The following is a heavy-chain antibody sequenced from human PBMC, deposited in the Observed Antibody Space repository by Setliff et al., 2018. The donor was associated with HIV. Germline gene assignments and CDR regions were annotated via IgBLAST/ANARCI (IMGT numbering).Heavy chain of an antibody. D-gene: IGHD3-16*02. Sequence: SVKVSCKASGGSFSNYGFSWVRQAPGQGLEWLGGIIPILGTTNYAPEFQDRVTITAAESTSTAYLEMGNLRSEDTAVYFCARATDPTSFDYVWGSYRYTLGHWGQGTLVTVSS. CDR2: IIPILGTT. V-gene: IGHV1-69*13. J-gene: IGHJ4*02. CDR1: GGSFSNYG. CDR3: ARATDPTSFDYVWGSYRYTLGH.